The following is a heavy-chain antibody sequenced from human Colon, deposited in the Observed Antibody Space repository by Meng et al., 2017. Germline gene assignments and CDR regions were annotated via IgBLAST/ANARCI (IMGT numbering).Heavy chain of an antibody. CDR2: ISWDGGST. V-gene: IGHV3-43D*03. CDR1: GFTFDDYA. CDR3: AKESYCSSTSCPNHAFDI. J-gene: IGHJ3*02. D-gene: IGHD2-2*01. Sequence: GESLKISCAASGFTFDDYAMHWVRQAPGKGLEWVSLISWDGGSTYYADSVKGRFTISRDNSKNSLYLQMNSLRAEDTALYYCAKESYCSSTSCPNHAFDIWGQGTMVTASS.